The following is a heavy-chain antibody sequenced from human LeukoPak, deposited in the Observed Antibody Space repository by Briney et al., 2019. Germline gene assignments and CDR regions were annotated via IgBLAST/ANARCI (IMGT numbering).Heavy chain of an antibody. CDR2: IYYSGST. CDR3: ARGRSGSYGGYAFDI. CDR1: GGSISSYY. D-gene: IGHD1-26*01. Sequence: SETLSLTCTVSGGSISSYYWSWIRQPPGKGLEWIGYIYYSGSTNHNPSLKSRVTISVDTSKNQFSLKLSSVTAADTAVYYCARGRSGSYGGYAFDIWGQGTMVTVSS. J-gene: IGHJ3*02. V-gene: IGHV4-59*01.